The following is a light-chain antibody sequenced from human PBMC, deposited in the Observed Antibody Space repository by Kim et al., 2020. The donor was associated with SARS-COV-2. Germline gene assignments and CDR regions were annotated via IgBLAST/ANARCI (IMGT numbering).Light chain of an antibody. J-gene: IGKJ4*01. Sequence: PGERAPLSCRASQSVSSNLAWYQHKPGQAPRLLIYDASTRATGIPARFSGSGTGTEFTLTISGLQSEDFAAYYCQQYNNWPPELTFGGGTKVDIK. CDR3: QQYNNWPPELT. V-gene: IGKV3-15*01. CDR2: DAS. CDR1: QSVSSN.